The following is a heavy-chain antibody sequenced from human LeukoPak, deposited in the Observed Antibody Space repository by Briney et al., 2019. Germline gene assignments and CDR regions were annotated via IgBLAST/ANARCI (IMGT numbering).Heavy chain of an antibody. Sequence: GGSLILSCAASGFSFSSYEMNWVRQAPGQGLEWVSYISSSSTSGSSVYYADSVNGRFTVSRDNAKNSLSLQMNSLRAEDTAVYYCATVGRSSRPGYWGQGTLVTVSS. V-gene: IGHV3-48*03. D-gene: IGHD6-6*01. CDR2: ISSSSTSGSSV. CDR3: ATVGRSSRPGY. CDR1: GFSFSSYE. J-gene: IGHJ4*02.